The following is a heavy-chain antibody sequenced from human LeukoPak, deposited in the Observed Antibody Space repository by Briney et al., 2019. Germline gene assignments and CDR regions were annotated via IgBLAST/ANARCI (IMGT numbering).Heavy chain of an antibody. J-gene: IGHJ4*02. V-gene: IGHV3-74*01. Sequence: GGSLRLSCAASGFTFSDSWMHWVRQGPGKGPEWLSRTSKDGSDTVYADSAKGRLTASRDNARNTVDLELTNMSPDGTALYYCARGGYSGSYYRFSWGRGTLVTVAS. D-gene: IGHD6-6*01. CDR2: TSKDGSDT. CDR3: ARGGYSGSYYRFS. CDR1: GFTFSDSW.